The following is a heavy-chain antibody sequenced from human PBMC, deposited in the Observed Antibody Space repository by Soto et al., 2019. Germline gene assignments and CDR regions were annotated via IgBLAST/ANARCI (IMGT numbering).Heavy chain of an antibody. Sequence: VSVKVCCKSPGDNFPVYYIHWVRLAPGQGLEWMGWINPNNGDTNYVQKFQGRVTMTRDTSISTAYMELSRLTSDDTAVYYCAKDRSVDTRDWFDPWGQGTLVTVSS. D-gene: IGHD5-18*01. CDR3: AKDRSVDTRDWFDP. J-gene: IGHJ5*02. CDR2: INPNNGDT. CDR1: GDNFPVYY. V-gene: IGHV1-2*02.